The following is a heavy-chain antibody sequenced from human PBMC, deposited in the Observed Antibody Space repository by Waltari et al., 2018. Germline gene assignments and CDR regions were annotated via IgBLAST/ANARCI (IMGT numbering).Heavy chain of an antibody. V-gene: IGHV3-23*01. CDR2: MSGIGGST. D-gene: IGHD3-22*01. Sequence: EVQLLESGGGLVQPGGSLRLSCAASGFTFSSYAMSWVRQAPGKGLEWVSAMSGIGGSTYYADSVKGRFTISRDNSKNTLYLQMNSLRAEDTAVYYCAKDRARGITMIVVVRGPEYFQHWGQGTLVTVSS. CDR3: AKDRARGITMIVVVRGPEYFQH. CDR1: GFTFSSYA. J-gene: IGHJ1*01.